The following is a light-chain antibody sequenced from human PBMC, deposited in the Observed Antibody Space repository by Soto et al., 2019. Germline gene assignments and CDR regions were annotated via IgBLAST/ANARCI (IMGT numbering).Light chain of an antibody. J-gene: IGKJ4*01. Sequence: DIQMTQSPSSLSASVGDRVTITCRASQGISNYLAWYQQKPGKVPKLLIYVASTLQSGVPSRFSGSGSGTDFTLTISSLQPEDVATYYCQNYNSAPPLTFGGGTKVEIK. CDR2: VAS. CDR3: QNYNSAPPLT. V-gene: IGKV1-27*01. CDR1: QGISNY.